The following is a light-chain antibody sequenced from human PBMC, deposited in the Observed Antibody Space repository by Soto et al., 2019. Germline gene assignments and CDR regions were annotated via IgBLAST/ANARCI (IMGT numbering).Light chain of an antibody. CDR2: KAS. CDR3: QHYNSYSEA. Sequence: DIQMTQSPSTLSASVGDRVTITWRASQSISSWLAWYQQKPGKAPKLLIYKASSLESGVPSRFSGSGSGTEFTLTISSLQPDDFATYYCQHYNSYSEAFGQGTKVDI. V-gene: IGKV1-5*03. J-gene: IGKJ1*01. CDR1: QSISSW.